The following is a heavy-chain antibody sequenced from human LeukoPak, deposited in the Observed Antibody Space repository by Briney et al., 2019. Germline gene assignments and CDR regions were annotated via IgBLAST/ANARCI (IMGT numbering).Heavy chain of an antibody. CDR3: ARDSYYYGSGAPDLAN. J-gene: IGHJ4*02. Sequence: SETLSLTXAVYGGSFSGYYWSWIRQPPGKGLEWSGEINHSGSTNYNPSLKSRVTISVDTSKNQFSLKLSSVTAADTAVYYCARDSYYYGSGAPDLANWGQGTLVTVSS. V-gene: IGHV4-34*01. D-gene: IGHD3-10*01. CDR1: GGSFSGYY. CDR2: INHSGST.